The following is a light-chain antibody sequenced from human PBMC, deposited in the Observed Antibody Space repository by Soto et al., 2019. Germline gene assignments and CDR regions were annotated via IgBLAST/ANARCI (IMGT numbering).Light chain of an antibody. V-gene: IGLV2-23*03. CDR2: EGS. J-gene: IGLJ1*01. CDR3: CSYAGGSTFYV. CDR1: SSDVGTYNL. Sequence: QSVLTQPASVSGSPGQSITISCTGTSSDVGTYNLVSWYQQHPGKAPKLMISEGSKRPSGVSNRFSGSKSYNTASLTISGLQAEDEAHYYCCSYAGGSTFYVFGTGTKLTV.